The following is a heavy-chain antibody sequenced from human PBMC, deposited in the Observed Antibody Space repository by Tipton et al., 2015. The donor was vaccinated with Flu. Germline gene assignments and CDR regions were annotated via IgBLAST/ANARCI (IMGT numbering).Heavy chain of an antibody. J-gene: IGHJ4*02. Sequence: TLSLTCSVSGDSIGSQYFWGWIRQAPGKGLEWIGNVHRTGSPYYNPSLRSRVTIAVDEAKIQFSLRLTSVTAADTAVYFCVRNVATWGQGTLVTVPS. CDR2: VHRTGSP. CDR1: GDSIGSQYF. CDR3: VRNVAT. D-gene: IGHD1-1*01. V-gene: IGHV4-38-2*01.